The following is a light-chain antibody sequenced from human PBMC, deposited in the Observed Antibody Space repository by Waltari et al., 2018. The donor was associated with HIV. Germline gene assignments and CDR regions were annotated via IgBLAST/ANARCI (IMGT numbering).Light chain of an antibody. CDR3: YSTDNNGDRGV. V-gene: IGLV3-10*01. CDR2: KDN. J-gene: IGLJ2*01. CDR1: ALPKRY. Sequence: SYELTQPPSVSVSPGQTARITCSGDALPKRYAYWYQQRSGQAPVLVIYKDNKRPSGITDRFSGSSSGTMATLTISGARVEDEADYYCYSTDNNGDRGVFGGGTKVSVL.